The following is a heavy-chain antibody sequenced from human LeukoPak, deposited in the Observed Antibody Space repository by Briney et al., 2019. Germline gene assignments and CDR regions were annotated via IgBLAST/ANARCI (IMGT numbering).Heavy chain of an antibody. V-gene: IGHV3-23*01. J-gene: IGHJ4*02. CDR1: GFTFSSYA. CDR2: ISGSGGST. CDR3: AKTEAPAAIRAGSDY. D-gene: IGHD2-2*02. Sequence: PGGSLRLSCAASGFTFSSYAMSWVRQAPGKGLEWVSAISGSGGSTYNAGSVKGRFTTPRDNSNNTLYLQMNSLRAEDTAVYYCAKTEAPAAIRAGSDYWGQGTLVTVSS.